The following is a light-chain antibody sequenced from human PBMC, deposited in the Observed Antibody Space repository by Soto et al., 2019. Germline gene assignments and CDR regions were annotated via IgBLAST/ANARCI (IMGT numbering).Light chain of an antibody. CDR1: TSNIGSNT. V-gene: IGLV1-44*01. Sequence: QSVLTQPPSACGTPGQRVTISCSGTTSNIGSNTVSWYHHLPGTAPKLLIYSNDQRPSGVPDRFSGSKSGTSASLAISGLQSEDEADYYCAIWDLTLSAWVFGGGTKVTVL. CDR2: SND. J-gene: IGLJ3*02. CDR3: AIWDLTLSAWV.